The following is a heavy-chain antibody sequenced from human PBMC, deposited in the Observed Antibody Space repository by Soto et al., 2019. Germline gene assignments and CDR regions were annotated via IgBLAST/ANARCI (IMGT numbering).Heavy chain of an antibody. D-gene: IGHD3-16*01. Sequence: GGSLRLSCAASGFTVSSNYMSWVRQAPGKGLEWVSVIYSGGSTYYADSVKGRFTISRHNSKNTLYLQMNSLRAEDTAVYYRARAHGGSLRAFDIWGQGTMVTVSS. CDR2: IYSGGST. CDR3: ARAHGGSLRAFDI. J-gene: IGHJ3*02. CDR1: GFTVSSNY. V-gene: IGHV3-53*04.